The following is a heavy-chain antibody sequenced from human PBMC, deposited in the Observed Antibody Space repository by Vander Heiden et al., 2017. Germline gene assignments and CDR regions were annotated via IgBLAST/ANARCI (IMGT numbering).Heavy chain of an antibody. CDR3: ARQPWQLSAYYFDY. J-gene: IGHJ4*02. CDR2: IYYTGDT. Sequence: QVQLQESRPGLVKPSETLSLTCTVPVGSINNFYRTCIPQPPGKGLEWIGYIYYTGDTNNNPSLKSRATISVDTSKNQFSLKLRSVSAADTAVYYCARQPWQLSAYYFDYWGQGAPVTVSS. D-gene: IGHD6-13*01. V-gene: IGHV4-59*01. CDR1: VGSINNFY.